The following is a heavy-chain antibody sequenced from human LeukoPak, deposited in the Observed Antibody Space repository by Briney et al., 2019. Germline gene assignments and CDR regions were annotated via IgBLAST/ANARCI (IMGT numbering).Heavy chain of an antibody. CDR1: GGSISSYY. CDR2: IYYSGST. Sequence: KPSETLSLTCTVSGGSISSYYWSWIRQPPGKGLEWIGYIYYSGSTNYNPSLKSRVTISVDTSKNQFSLKLSSVTAADTAVYYCARGTGTTNFDSWGQGTLVTVSS. CDR3: ARGTGTTNFDS. J-gene: IGHJ4*02. D-gene: IGHD1-7*01. V-gene: IGHV4-59*12.